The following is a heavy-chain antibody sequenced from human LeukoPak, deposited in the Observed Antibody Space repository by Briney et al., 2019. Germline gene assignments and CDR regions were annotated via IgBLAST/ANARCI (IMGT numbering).Heavy chain of an antibody. Sequence: SETLSLTCTVSGGSISSYYWNWIRQPPGKGLEWIGYGSYSGSTDYNPSLKSRVTISVDTSKNQFSLKLLSVTAADTAVYYCARAYGSYSFDYWGQGTLVTVSS. D-gene: IGHD1-26*01. V-gene: IGHV4-59*01. CDR3: ARAYGSYSFDY. J-gene: IGHJ4*02. CDR2: GSYSGST. CDR1: GGSISSYY.